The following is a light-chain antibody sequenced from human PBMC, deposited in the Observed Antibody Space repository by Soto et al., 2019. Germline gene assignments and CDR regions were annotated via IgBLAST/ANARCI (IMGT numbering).Light chain of an antibody. CDR3: HQYYSFPLT. CDR2: AAS. Sequence: AIRMTQSPSSLSASTGDRVTITCRASPGVSSYLAWFQQKPGKAPKLLIYAASTLQRGVSSRFSGSGSGTDFTLTISRLQPEDFATYYCHQYYSFPLTFGPGTKVDIK. J-gene: IGKJ3*01. V-gene: IGKV1-8*01. CDR1: PGVSSY.